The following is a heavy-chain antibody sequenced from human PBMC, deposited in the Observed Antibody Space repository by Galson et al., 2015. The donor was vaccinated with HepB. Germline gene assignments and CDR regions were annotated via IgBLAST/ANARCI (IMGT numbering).Heavy chain of an antibody. CDR3: ARARGYSYGIFDY. Sequence: SVKVSCKASGGTFSSYAISWVRQAPGQGLEWMGGIIPIFGTANYAQKFQGRVTITADESTSTAYMELSSPRSEDTAVYYCARARGYSYGIFDYWGQGTLVTVSS. J-gene: IGHJ4*02. V-gene: IGHV1-69*13. D-gene: IGHD5-18*01. CDR1: GGTFSSYA. CDR2: IIPIFGTA.